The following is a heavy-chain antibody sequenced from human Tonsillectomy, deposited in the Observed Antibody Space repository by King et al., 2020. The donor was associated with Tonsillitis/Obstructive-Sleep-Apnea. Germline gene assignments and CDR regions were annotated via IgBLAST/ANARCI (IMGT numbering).Heavy chain of an antibody. J-gene: IGHJ4*02. D-gene: IGHD6-19*01. CDR2: INLNSGGT. CDR1: GYIFTGYY. Sequence: QRQLVQSGADVKKPGASVKVSCKASGYIFTGYYIHWVRQAPGQGLEWMGWINLNSGGTKYAQKFQDRVTMTRDTSISTAYMEVSSLRSDDTALYYCARVSWHVAVADMECYWGQGTLVTASS. V-gene: IGHV1-2*02. CDR3: ARVSWHVAVADMECY.